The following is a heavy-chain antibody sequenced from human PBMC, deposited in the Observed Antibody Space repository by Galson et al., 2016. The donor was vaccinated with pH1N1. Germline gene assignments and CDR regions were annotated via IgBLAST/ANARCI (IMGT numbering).Heavy chain of an antibody. Sequence: SETLSLTCTVPGGSVSNNYYSWIRQSPGKGLEWIAYIYYNGNTKYNPSLKSRVTISLDTSKNQVSLNLTSVTAADTAIYYCAKEGASRSAGYFESWGQGALVIVSS. CDR1: GGSVSNNY. J-gene: IGHJ4*02. V-gene: IGHV4-59*02. D-gene: IGHD1-26*01. CDR3: AKEGASRSAGYFES. CDR2: IYYNGNT.